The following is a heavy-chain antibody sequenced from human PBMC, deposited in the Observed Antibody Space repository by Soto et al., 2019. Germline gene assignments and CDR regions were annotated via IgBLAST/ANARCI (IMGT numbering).Heavy chain of an antibody. Sequence: ASVKVSCKASGYTFTSYYMHWVRQAPGQGLEWMGIIDPSGGSTSYAQKFQGRVTMTRDTSTSTVYMELSSLRFEDTAVYYCASGYESPYYFDYWGQGTLVTVSS. J-gene: IGHJ4*02. D-gene: IGHD5-12*01. CDR3: ASGYESPYYFDY. V-gene: IGHV1-46*03. CDR2: IDPSGGST. CDR1: GYTFTSYY.